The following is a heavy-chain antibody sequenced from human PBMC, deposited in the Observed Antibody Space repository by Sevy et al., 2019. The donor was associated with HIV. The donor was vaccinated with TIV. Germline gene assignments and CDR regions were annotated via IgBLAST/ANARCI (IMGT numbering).Heavy chain of an antibody. J-gene: IGHJ4*02. Sequence: SGCLRLSCAASGFSFSDYYVSWIRQAPGKGLERVSYISGMSTYTNYADSVKGRFTISRNNAKNSMYLQLNSLRAEDTAVSYCARRAGNWDYFDYWGQGTLVTVSS. CDR1: GFSFSDYY. CDR3: ARRAGNWDYFDY. V-gene: IGHV3-11*06. D-gene: IGHD7-27*01. CDR2: ISGMSTYT.